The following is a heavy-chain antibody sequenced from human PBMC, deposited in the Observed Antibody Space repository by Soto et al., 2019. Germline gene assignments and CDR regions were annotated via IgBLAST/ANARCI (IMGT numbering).Heavy chain of an antibody. CDR1: GFTFSSYA. CDR3: ANSFPRMVYAQASFDY. V-gene: IGHV3-23*01. CDR2: ISGSGGST. J-gene: IGHJ4*02. D-gene: IGHD2-8*01. Sequence: GGSLRLSCAASGFTFSSYAMSWVRQAPGKGLEWVSAISGSGGSTYYADSVKGRFTISRDNSKNTLFLQMNSLRAEATAVYYCANSFPRMVYAQASFDYWGQGTLVTVSS.